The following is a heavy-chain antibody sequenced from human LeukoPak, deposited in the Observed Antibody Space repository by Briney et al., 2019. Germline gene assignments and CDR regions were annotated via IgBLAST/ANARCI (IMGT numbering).Heavy chain of an antibody. CDR2: IYHSGST. V-gene: IGHV4-4*02. CDR1: GFTFSSYSM. CDR3: ARIPGYGDKRWYFDY. J-gene: IGHJ4*02. D-gene: IGHD4-17*01. Sequence: PGGSLRLSCAASGFTFSSYSMNWVRQPPGKGLEWIGEIYHSGSTNYNPSLKSRVTISVDKSKNQFSLRLSSVTAADTAVYYCARIPGYGDKRWYFDYWGQGTLVTVSS.